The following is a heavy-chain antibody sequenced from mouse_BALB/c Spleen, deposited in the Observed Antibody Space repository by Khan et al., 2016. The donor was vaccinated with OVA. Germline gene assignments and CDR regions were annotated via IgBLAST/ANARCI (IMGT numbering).Heavy chain of an antibody. Sequence: VRLQQSGPELVKPGASVKMSCKASGYTFTDYYMKWLKQSHGKSLEWIGDINPNNGDTFYNQKFKDKATLTVDKSSSTAYMQLNSLTSEDSAVFYCTRGLFEGWGAGTTVTVSS. V-gene: IGHV1-26*01. CDR2: INPNNGDT. CDR3: TRGLFEG. CDR1: GYTFTDYY. J-gene: IGHJ1*01.